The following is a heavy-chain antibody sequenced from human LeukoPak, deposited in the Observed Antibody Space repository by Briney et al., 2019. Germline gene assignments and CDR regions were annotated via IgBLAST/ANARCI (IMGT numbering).Heavy chain of an antibody. V-gene: IGHV3-23*01. J-gene: IGHJ3*02. CDR2: INSGGDAT. Sequence: HPRGSLRLSCAASGFSFSAYTMSWVRQAPGKGPEWVSAINSGGDATSYADSVRGRFTISRDNSKNTLYLQMNSLRAEDTAVYSCAKAVVIIGLAAFDTWGQGTMVTVSS. CDR3: AKAVVIIGLAAFDT. D-gene: IGHD2-21*01. CDR1: GFSFSAYT.